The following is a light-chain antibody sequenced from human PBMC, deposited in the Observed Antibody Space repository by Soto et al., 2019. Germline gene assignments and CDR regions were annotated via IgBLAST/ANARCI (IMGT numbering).Light chain of an antibody. Sequence: DIQMTQSPSSLSASVGDRVTITCRASQGISTYLNWYQQKPGKAPKVLIYAASSLQSGVPSRFSGSGSETDFTLTISSLQPEDFETYSCQQSNSIKWTFGKGTKVDIX. V-gene: IGKV1-39*01. CDR3: QQSNSIKWT. CDR1: QGISTY. J-gene: IGKJ1*01. CDR2: AAS.